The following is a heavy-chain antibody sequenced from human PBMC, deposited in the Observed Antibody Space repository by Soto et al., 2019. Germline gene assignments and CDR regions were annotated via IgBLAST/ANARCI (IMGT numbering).Heavy chain of an antibody. J-gene: IGHJ6*02. D-gene: IGHD1-26*01. Sequence: SQTLSLTCAISGDSVSSNSAAWNWIRQSPSRGLEWLGRTYYRSKWYNDYAVSVKSRITINPDTSKNQFSLQLNSVTPEDTAVYYCARGLPSGSYGALSHGMDVWGQGTTVTVSS. CDR3: ARGLPSGSYGALSHGMDV. CDR2: TYYRSKWYN. V-gene: IGHV6-1*01. CDR1: GDSVSSNSAA.